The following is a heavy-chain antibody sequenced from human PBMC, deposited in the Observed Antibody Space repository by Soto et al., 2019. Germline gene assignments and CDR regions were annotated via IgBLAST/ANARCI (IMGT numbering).Heavy chain of an antibody. V-gene: IGHV1-18*04. CDR1: VYSFTSYG. D-gene: IGHD3-22*01. J-gene: IGHJ4*02. Sequence: AAVKGSCKASVYSFTSYGISWVRQAPGQGLEWMGWISAYNGNTNYAQKLQGRVTMTTDTSTSTAYMELRSLRSDDTAVYYCARLDYYDSSGHYYYFDYWGQGTLVTVSS. CDR2: ISAYNGNT. CDR3: ARLDYYDSSGHYYYFDY.